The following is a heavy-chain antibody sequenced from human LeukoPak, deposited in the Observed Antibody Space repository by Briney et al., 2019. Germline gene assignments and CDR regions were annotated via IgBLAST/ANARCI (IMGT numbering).Heavy chain of an antibody. D-gene: IGHD5-24*01. CDR3: AREGGDGYNLFLDY. Sequence: ASVKVSCKASGYTFTGYYMHWVRQAPGQGLEWMGRINPNSGGTNYARKFQGRVTMTRDTSISTAYMELSRLRSDDTAVYYCAREGGDGYNLFLDYWGQGTLVTVSS. V-gene: IGHV1-2*06. CDR2: INPNSGGT. J-gene: IGHJ4*02. CDR1: GYTFTGYY.